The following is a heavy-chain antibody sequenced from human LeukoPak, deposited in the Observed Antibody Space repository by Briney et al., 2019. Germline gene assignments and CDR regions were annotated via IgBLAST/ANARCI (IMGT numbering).Heavy chain of an antibody. CDR3: ARRGYTYGWGWFDP. CDR2: INHSGST. D-gene: IGHD5-18*01. V-gene: IGHV4-34*01. CDR1: GGSFSDYY. Sequence: SETLSLTCGVYGGSFSDYYWSWIRQPPGKGLEWIGEINHSGSTNYNPPLKSRVTISVDTSKNQFSLKVNSVTAADTAVYYCARRGYTYGWGWFDPWGQGTLVTVSS. J-gene: IGHJ5*02.